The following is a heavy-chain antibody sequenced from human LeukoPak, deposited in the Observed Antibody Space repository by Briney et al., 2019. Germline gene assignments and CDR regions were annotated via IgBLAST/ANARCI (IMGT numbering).Heavy chain of an antibody. CDR3: ARELTTIFGVAKVFDY. J-gene: IGHJ4*02. CDR2: TYYRSKWYS. Sequence: SQTLSLTCAISGDSVSSNSAAWNWIRQSPSRGLEWLGRTYYRSKWYSDYAVSVKSRITINPDTSKNQFSLQLNSVTPEDTAVYYCARELTTIFGVAKVFDYWGQGTLVTVSS. D-gene: IGHD3-3*01. V-gene: IGHV6-1*01. CDR1: GDSVSSNSAA.